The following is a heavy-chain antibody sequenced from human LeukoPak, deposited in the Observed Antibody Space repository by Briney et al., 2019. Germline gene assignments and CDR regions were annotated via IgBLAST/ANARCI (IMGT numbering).Heavy chain of an antibody. D-gene: IGHD5-24*01. CDR3: ARETPRRGETRDGYR. Sequence: GGSLRLSCAASGFTFSTYWMSWVRQAPGKGLEWVANIRKDGSDIHYVDSVKGRFTISRDNAKNSLYLQMNSLRAEDTAVYYCARETPRRGETRDGYRWGQGTLVTVSS. CDR1: GFTFSTYW. V-gene: IGHV3-7*01. J-gene: IGHJ4*02. CDR2: IRKDGSDI.